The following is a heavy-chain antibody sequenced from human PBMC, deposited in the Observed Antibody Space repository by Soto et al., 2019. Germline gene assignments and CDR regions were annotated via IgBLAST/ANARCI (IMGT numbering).Heavy chain of an antibody. Sequence: GGSLRLSCAASGFTFSSYAMSWVRQAPGKGLEWVSAISGSGGSTYYADSVKGRFTISRDNSKNTLYLQMNSLRAEDTAVYYCAKTGLPRPDRSGWPSWFDPWGQGTLVTVSS. D-gene: IGHD6-19*01. CDR3: AKTGLPRPDRSGWPSWFDP. V-gene: IGHV3-23*01. CDR2: ISGSGGST. J-gene: IGHJ5*02. CDR1: GFTFSSYA.